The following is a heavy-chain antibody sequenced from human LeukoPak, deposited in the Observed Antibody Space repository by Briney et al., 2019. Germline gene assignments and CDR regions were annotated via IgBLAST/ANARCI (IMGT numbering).Heavy chain of an antibody. CDR1: GFTFSSYG. CDR2: ISYDGSNK. CDR3: ARENGGSYYFDY. Sequence: PGGSLRLSCAASGFTFSSYGMHWVRQAPGKGLEWVAVISYDGSNKYYADSVKGRFTISRDNSKNTLYLQMNSLRAEDTAVYYCARENGGSYYFDYWGQGTLVTVSS. V-gene: IGHV3-30*03. D-gene: IGHD1-26*01. J-gene: IGHJ4*02.